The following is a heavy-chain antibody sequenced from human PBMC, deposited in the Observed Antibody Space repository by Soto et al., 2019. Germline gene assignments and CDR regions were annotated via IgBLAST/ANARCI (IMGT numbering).Heavy chain of an antibody. CDR3: ARAPIKRWLQYRIMDY. V-gene: IGHV1-8*01. Sequence: ASVKVSCKASGYTFTSYDINWVRQATGQGLEWMGWMNPNSGNTGYAQKFQGRVTMTRNTSISTAYTELSSLRSEDTAVYYCARAPIKRWLQYRIMDYWGQGTLVTVSS. J-gene: IGHJ4*02. CDR1: GYTFTSYD. D-gene: IGHD5-12*01. CDR2: MNPNSGNT.